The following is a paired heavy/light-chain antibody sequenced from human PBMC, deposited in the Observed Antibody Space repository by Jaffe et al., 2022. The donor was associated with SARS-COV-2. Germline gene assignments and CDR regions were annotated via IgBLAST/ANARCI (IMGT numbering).Heavy chain of an antibody. J-gene: IGHJ4*02. CDR3: AKDLIQRWTWGNAFDC. V-gene: IGHV3-30*18. Sequence: QVQLVESGGGVVQPGRSLRLSCAASGFTFSSYAMHWVRQAPGKGLEWVAVISSDGRNEFYADSVKGRFTISKDKSGNTLYLQMNSLRAEDTALYYCAKDLIQRWTWGNAFDCWGQGTLVTVSS. D-gene: IGHD3-16*01. CDR2: ISSDGRNE. CDR1: GFTFSSYA.
Light chain of an antibody. CDR1: QSVSSNY. Sequence: EIVLTQSPGTLSLSPGERATLSCRASQSVSSNYLAWYQQKPGQAPRLLIYGASSRATGIPDRFSGGGSGTDFTLTISRLEPEDFAVYYCQQYGSSPRTFGQGTRLEIK. CDR3: QQYGSSPRT. CDR2: GAS. V-gene: IGKV3-20*01. J-gene: IGKJ5*01.